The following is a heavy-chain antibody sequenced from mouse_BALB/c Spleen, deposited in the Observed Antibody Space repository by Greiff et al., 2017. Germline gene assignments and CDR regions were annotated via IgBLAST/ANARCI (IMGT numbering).Heavy chain of an antibody. Sequence: EVQLVESGAGLVKPGGSLKLSCAASGFSFSSYAMSWVRQTPEKRLEWVATISSGGSYTYYPDSVKGRFTISRDNAKNTLYLQMSSLRSEDTAMYYCARPAYGNFHYYAMDYWGQGTSVTVSS. CDR2: ISSGGSYT. J-gene: IGHJ4*01. CDR3: ARPAYGNFHYYAMDY. V-gene: IGHV5-9-3*01. D-gene: IGHD2-1*01. CDR1: GFSFSSYA.